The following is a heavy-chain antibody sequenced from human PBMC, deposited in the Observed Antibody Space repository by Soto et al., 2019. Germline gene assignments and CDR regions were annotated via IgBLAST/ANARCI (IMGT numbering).Heavy chain of an antibody. CDR1: GYTFTGYY. Sequence: ASVKVSCKASGYTFTGYYMHWVRQAPGQGLEWMGWINPNSGGTNYAQKFQGWVTMTRDASISTAYMELSRLRSDDTAVYYCARDLYSGSYSGYYYYGMDVWGQGTTVTVSS. D-gene: IGHD1-26*01. CDR3: ARDLYSGSYSGYYYYGMDV. V-gene: IGHV1-2*04. CDR2: INPNSGGT. J-gene: IGHJ6*02.